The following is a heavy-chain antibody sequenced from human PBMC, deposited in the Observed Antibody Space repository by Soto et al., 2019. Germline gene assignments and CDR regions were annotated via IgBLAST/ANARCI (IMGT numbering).Heavy chain of an antibody. Sequence: VASVKVSCKASGGTFSSYAISWVRQAPGQGLEWMGGIIPIFGTANYAQKFQGRVTITADESTSTAYMELSSLRSEDTAVYYCARALYDSSGYYLGRGANYYYYYGMDVWGQGTTVTVSS. CDR3: ARALYDSSGYYLGRGANYYYYYGMDV. CDR2: IIPIFGTA. CDR1: GGTFSSYA. V-gene: IGHV1-69*13. D-gene: IGHD3-22*01. J-gene: IGHJ6*02.